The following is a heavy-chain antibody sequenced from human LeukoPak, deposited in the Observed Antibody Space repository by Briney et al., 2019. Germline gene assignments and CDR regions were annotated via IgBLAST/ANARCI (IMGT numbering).Heavy chain of an antibody. CDR1: GFIFSSYG. D-gene: IGHD5-18*01. V-gene: IGHV3-30*02. CDR2: IRYDGSNT. CDR3: AKESLRGHSYGFDN. Sequence: GGSLRLSCAASGFIFSSYGMHWVRQAPGKGLEWVAFIRYDGSNTYYADSVKGRFTISRDNSKNTLYLQMNSLRAGDTALYYCAKESLRGHSYGFDNWGQGTLVTVSS. J-gene: IGHJ4*02.